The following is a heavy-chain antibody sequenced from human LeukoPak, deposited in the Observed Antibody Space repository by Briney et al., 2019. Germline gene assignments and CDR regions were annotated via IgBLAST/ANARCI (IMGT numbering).Heavy chain of an antibody. Sequence: GGSLRLSCAASGFTFSSYAMHWVRRAPGKGLEWVAVISYDGSNRYYADSVKGRFTISRDNSKNTLCLQMNSLRAEDTAVYYCARDHDYGDYRAAFDIWGQGTMVTVSS. CDR3: ARDHDYGDYRAAFDI. V-gene: IGHV3-30-3*01. J-gene: IGHJ3*02. CDR1: GFTFSSYA. CDR2: ISYDGSNR. D-gene: IGHD4-17*01.